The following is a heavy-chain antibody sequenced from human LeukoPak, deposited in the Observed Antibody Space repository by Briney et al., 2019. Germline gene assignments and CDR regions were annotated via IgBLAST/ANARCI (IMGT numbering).Heavy chain of an antibody. D-gene: IGHD6-13*01. CDR1: GGPISSYY. CDR3: ARDQLGSSRGDENWFDP. Sequence: SETLSLTCTVSGGPISSYYWSWIRQPPGKGLEWIGYIYYSGSTYYNPSLKSRVTISVDTSKNQFSLKLSSVTAADTAVYYCARDQLGSSRGDENWFDPWGQGTLVTASS. CDR2: IYYSGST. V-gene: IGHV4-59*12. J-gene: IGHJ5*02.